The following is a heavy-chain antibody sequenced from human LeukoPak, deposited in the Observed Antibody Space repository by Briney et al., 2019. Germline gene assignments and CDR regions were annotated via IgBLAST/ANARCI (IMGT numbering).Heavy chain of an antibody. D-gene: IGHD6-6*01. Sequence: GGSLRLSCTASGFTFSSYSMNWVRQAPGKGLEWVSSISSSSRYIYYADSVKGRFTISRDNGKNSLYLQMNSLRAEDTAVYYCARDLTTSSTAYFHHWGQGTLVTVSS. J-gene: IGHJ1*01. CDR1: GFTFSSYS. CDR3: ARDLTTSSTAYFHH. V-gene: IGHV3-21*01. CDR2: ISSSSRYI.